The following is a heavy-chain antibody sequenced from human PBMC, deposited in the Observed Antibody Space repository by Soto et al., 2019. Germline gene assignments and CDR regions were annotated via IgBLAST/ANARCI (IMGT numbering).Heavy chain of an antibody. CDR2: LYWNDDK. D-gene: IGHD6-19*01. J-gene: IGHJ3*02. CDR3: AHGLCRIAVHDTRAFDI. V-gene: IGHV2-5*01. Sequence: SGPTLVNPTQTLTLTCTFSGFSLSTIGVAVGWIRQPPGKALEWLGILYWNDDKRYSPALNNRVTITKDTSKNQVVFTMTNMDTVDTATYHCAHGLCRIAVHDTRAFDIRGQGTFVIGS. CDR1: GFSLSTIGVA.